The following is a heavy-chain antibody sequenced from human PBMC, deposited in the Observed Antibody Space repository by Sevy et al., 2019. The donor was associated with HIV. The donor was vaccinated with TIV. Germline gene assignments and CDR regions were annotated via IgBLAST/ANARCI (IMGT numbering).Heavy chain of an antibody. D-gene: IGHD6-13*01. CDR1: GFTFGDYW. CDR3: AKGVDS. V-gene: IGHV3-7*01. J-gene: IGHJ4*02. Sequence: GGSLRLSCTASGFTFGDYWMNWVRQAPGKGREWVGNIKEDGSETYYVDSVKGRFTISRDNAKNSLYLQMNSLRAEDTAVYYCAKGVDSWGQGTLVTVSS. CDR2: IKEDGSET.